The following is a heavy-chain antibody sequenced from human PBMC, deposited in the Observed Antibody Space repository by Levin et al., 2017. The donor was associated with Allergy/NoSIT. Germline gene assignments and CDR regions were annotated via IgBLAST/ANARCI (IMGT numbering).Heavy chain of an antibody. CDR1: GFTFSSYS. Sequence: GESLKISCAASGFTFSSYSMNWVRQAPGKGLEWVSSISSSSSYIYYADSVKGRFTISRDNAKNSLYLQMNSLRAEDTAVYYCARVNPVRFLEWLHRGGWFDPWGQGTLVTVSS. D-gene: IGHD3-3*01. J-gene: IGHJ5*02. CDR3: ARVNPVRFLEWLHRGGWFDP. V-gene: IGHV3-21*01. CDR2: ISSSSSYI.